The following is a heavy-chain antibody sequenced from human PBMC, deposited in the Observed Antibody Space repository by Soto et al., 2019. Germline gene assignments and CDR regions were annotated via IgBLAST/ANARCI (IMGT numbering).Heavy chain of an antibody. D-gene: IGHD1-26*01. Sequence: QVPLVQSGAEVTKPGASLTVSCKTSGYTPTNYDIGWVRQAPGQGPEWMGWISAYNGNTNSAQKLQGRLTMTTDTSTRTAYMELRSLRSDDTAVYYCARALYRSGTYYAFDNWGQGTLVTVSS. CDR2: ISAYNGNT. CDR1: GYTPTNYD. CDR3: ARALYRSGTYYAFDN. V-gene: IGHV1-18*01. J-gene: IGHJ4*02.